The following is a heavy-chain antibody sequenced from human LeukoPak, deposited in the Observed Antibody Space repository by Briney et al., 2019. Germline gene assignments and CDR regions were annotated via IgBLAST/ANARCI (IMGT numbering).Heavy chain of an antibody. V-gene: IGHV1-2*02. CDR2: INPNSGGT. J-gene: IGHJ4*02. Sequence: ASVKVSCKASGYTFTSYYMHWVRQAPGQGLEWMGWINPNSGGTNYAQKFQGRVTMTRDTSISTAYMDLSRLRSDDTAVYYCAILITQFGESVWDYWGQGTLVTVSS. CDR1: GYTFTSYY. CDR3: AILITQFGESVWDY. D-gene: IGHD3-10*01.